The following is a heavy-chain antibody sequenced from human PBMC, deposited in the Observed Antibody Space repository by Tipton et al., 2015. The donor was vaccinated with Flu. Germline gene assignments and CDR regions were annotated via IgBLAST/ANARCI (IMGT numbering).Heavy chain of an antibody. V-gene: IGHV4-34*01. CDR1: VGSFSGYY. CDR2: INDSGST. D-gene: IGHD5-24*01. J-gene: IGHJ4*02. CDR3: ARRRDGYNCFDY. Sequence: TLSLTCAVYVGSFSGYYWSWIRQPPGKGLEWIGEINDSGSTHCNPSLKSRVTISVDTSKNQFSLKLSSVTAADTAVYYCARRRDGYNCFDYWGQGTRVTVSS.